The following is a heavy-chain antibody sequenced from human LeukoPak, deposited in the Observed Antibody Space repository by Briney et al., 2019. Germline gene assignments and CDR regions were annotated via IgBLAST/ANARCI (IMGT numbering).Heavy chain of an antibody. J-gene: IGHJ4*02. D-gene: IGHD1-7*01. CDR1: GYTFTNHY. CDR3: ARDEGPPRYNWNYGGPDF. Sequence: GASVKVSCKASGYTFTNHYIHWVRQAPGQGLEWMAIINPSGGSTSYAQKFQGRVTLTRDTSTSTVYMELSSLSSEDTAVYYCARDEGPPRYNWNYGGPDFWGQGTLVTVLS. CDR2: INPSGGST. V-gene: IGHV1-46*01.